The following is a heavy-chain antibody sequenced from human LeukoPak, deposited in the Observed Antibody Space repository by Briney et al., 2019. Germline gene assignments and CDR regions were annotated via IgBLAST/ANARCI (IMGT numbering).Heavy chain of an antibody. CDR2: IYTSGST. CDR1: GGSISSGSYY. Sequence: PSETLSLTCTVSGGSISSGSYYWSWIRQPAGKGLEWIGRIYTSGSTNYNPSLKSRVTISVDTSKNQFSLKLSSVTAADTAVYYCARVRNYYDSSGYMGELLDYWGQGTLVTVSS. J-gene: IGHJ4*02. CDR3: ARVRNYYDSSGYMGELLDY. V-gene: IGHV4-61*02. D-gene: IGHD3-22*01.